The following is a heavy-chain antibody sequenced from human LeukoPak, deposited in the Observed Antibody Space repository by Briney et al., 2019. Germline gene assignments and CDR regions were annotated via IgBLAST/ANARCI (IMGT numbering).Heavy chain of an antibody. V-gene: IGHV3-43*02. CDR1: GFTFDDYA. CDR2: ISGDGGST. Sequence: GGSLRLSCAASGFTFDDYAMHWVRQAPGQGLEWVSLISGDGGSTYYADSVKGRFTISRDNSKNSLYLQMNSLRTEDTALYYCAKQYCTNGVCYPFDYWGQGTLVTVSS. J-gene: IGHJ4*02. CDR3: AKQYCTNGVCYPFDY. D-gene: IGHD2-8*01.